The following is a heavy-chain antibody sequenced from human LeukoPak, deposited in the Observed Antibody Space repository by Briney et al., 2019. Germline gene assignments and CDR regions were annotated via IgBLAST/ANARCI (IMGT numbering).Heavy chain of an antibody. D-gene: IGHD6-25*01. V-gene: IGHV3-48*01. CDR3: ARFAAGGSYYYYMDV. CDR1: GFTFSSYT. J-gene: IGHJ6*03. CDR2: IGTSSTTI. Sequence: GRSLRLSCAASGFTFSSYTMNWVRQPPGKGLEWVSNIGTSSTTIYYADSVKGRFTISRDNAKNSLYLQMNSLRADDTAVYYCARFAAGGSYYYYMDVWGKGTTVTVSS.